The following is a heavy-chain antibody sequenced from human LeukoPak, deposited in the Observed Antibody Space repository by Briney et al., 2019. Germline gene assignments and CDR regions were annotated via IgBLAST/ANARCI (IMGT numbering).Heavy chain of an antibody. V-gene: IGHV1-2*02. CDR2: INPNSGGT. CDR1: GYTFTGYY. CDR3: ARASPPRRISSRYYFDY. J-gene: IGHJ4*02. Sequence: ASVKVSCKASGYTFTGYYMHWVRQAPGQGFEWMGWINPNSGGTNYAQKFQGRVTMTRDTSISTAYMELSRLRSDDTAVYYCARASPPRRISSRYYFDYWGQGTLVTVSS. D-gene: IGHD3-3*02.